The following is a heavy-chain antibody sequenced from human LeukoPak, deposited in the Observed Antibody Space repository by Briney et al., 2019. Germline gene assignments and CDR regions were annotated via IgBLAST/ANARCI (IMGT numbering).Heavy chain of an antibody. CDR2: IKQDGSET. CDR1: GFTFSNYW. J-gene: IGHJ4*02. D-gene: IGHD4-17*01. Sequence: GGSLRLSCAASGFTFSNYWMNWVRQAPGKGLECLANIKQDGSETYYADSVKGRFTISRDNAKNTLYLQMNSLRAEDTAVYYCARGPDYGDYVLFDYWGQGTLVTVSS. CDR3: ARGPDYGDYVLFDY. V-gene: IGHV3-7*01.